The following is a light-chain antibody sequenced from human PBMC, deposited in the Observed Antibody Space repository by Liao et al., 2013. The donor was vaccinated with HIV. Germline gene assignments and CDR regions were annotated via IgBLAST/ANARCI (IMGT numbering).Light chain of an antibody. CDR3: QTWDNTFVA. V-gene: IGLV3-21*01. J-gene: IGLJ2*01. Sequence: SYELTQPPSVSLAPGETAMITCGGNNIARQSVHWYQQKPGQAPVLVIYYDRDRPSGIPERFSASNSGDTATLTISGTQPLDEADYFCQTWDNTFVAFGGGTRLTVL. CDR2: YDR. CDR1: NIARQS.